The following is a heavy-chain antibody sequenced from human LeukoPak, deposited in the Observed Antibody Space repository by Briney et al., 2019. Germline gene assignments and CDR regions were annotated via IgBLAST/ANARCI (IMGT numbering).Heavy chain of an antibody. J-gene: IGHJ4*02. V-gene: IGHV4-34*01. CDR2: ISHSGST. CDR1: SGSLNVYH. D-gene: IGHD3-10*01. CDR3: ALVVDYSGSGTYVVDY. Sequence: SETLSLTCAVYSGSLNVYHWRWIRQPPGKGLEWIGEISHSGSTNYNPSLMSRVTVSVDTSKKQFSLKLSSVTAADTAVYYCALVVDYSGSGTYVVDYWGQGTLVTVSS.